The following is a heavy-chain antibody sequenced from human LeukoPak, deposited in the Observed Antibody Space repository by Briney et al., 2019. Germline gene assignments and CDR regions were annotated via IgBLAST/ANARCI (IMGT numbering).Heavy chain of an antibody. CDR1: GFTFSSYS. V-gene: IGHV3-21*01. CDR2: ISGNSNYI. J-gene: IGHJ3*02. CDR3: ARDRHGAFDI. Sequence: GGSLRLSCAASGFTFSSYSMYWVRQAPGKGPEWVSSISGNSNYIFYADSVKGRFTFSRDNAKNSLYLQMNSLRAEDTAVYYCARDRHGAFDIWGQGTMVTVSS.